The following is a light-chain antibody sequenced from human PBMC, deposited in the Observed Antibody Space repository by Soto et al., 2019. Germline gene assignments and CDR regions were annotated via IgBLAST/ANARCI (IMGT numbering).Light chain of an antibody. Sequence: SYELTQPLSVSVALGQTARITCGGNNIGSKKVHWYQLNPGQAPVLVIYRDTNRPSGIPERFSGSNSGNTATLAISGAQVGDDADYYCQVWDSSTVVFGGGTLLTVL. V-gene: IGLV3-9*01. CDR3: QVWDSSTVV. CDR1: NIGSKK. J-gene: IGLJ3*02. CDR2: RDT.